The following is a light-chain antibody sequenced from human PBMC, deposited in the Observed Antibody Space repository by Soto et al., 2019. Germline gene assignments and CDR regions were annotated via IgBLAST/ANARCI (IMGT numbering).Light chain of an antibody. V-gene: IGKV1-27*01. CDR1: QDISIY. CDR2: GAS. Sequence: DIQLSQSPSSLSASAGDRVTITCRASQDISIYLAWYQQRSGKDPNLLIYGASTLQSGVPSRFSGSGSGTDFTLTISSLQPEDVATYYCQKYNRAPLTFGGGTKVEIK. CDR3: QKYNRAPLT. J-gene: IGKJ4*01.